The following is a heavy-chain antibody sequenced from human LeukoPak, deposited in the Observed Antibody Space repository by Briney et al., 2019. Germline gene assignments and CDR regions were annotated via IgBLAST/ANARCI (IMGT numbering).Heavy chain of an antibody. CDR3: ATITMVRGAFDY. D-gene: IGHD3-10*01. CDR2: ISAYNGNT. J-gene: IGHJ4*02. Sequence: GASVKVSCKASGYTFTSYGISWVRQAPGQGLEWMGWISAYNGNTNYAQKLQGRVTMTTDTSTSTAYTELRSLRSDDTAVYYCATITMVRGAFDYWGQGTLVTVSS. V-gene: IGHV1-18*01. CDR1: GYTFTSYG.